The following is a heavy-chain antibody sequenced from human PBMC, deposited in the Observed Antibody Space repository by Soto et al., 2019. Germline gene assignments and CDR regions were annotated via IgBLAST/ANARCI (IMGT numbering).Heavy chain of an antibody. CDR2: IYHSGST. D-gene: IGHD4-17*01. Sequence: QVQLQESGPGLVKPSGTLSLTCAVSGGSISSSNWWSWVRQPPGKGLEWIGEIYHSGSTNYNPSLKSRVTISVDKSKSPFSLKLSSVTAADTAVYYCARVAVHGDYAYYYYGMDVWGQGTTVTVSS. CDR1: GGSISSSNW. CDR3: ARVAVHGDYAYYYYGMDV. V-gene: IGHV4-4*02. J-gene: IGHJ6*02.